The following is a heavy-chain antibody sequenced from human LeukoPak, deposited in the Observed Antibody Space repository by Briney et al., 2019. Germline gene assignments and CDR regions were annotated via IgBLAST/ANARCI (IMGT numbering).Heavy chain of an antibody. J-gene: IGHJ4*02. Sequence: GGSLRLSCAASGFTVSSNYMSWVRQAPGKGLEWVSVIYSGGRTYYEDSVRGRFTISRDNSKNTLYLQMNSLRAEDTAVYYCARDSGWLRFHYWGQGTLVTVSS. D-gene: IGHD5-12*01. CDR2: IYSGGRT. CDR1: GFTVSSNY. V-gene: IGHV3-66*01. CDR3: ARDSGWLRFHY.